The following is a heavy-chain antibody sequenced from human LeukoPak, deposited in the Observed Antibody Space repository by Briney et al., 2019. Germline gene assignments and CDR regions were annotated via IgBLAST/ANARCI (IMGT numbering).Heavy chain of an antibody. CDR3: ASWPYYDFWSGYYYYMDV. CDR2: ISSSGSTI. D-gene: IGHD3-3*01. CDR1: GFTFSDYY. J-gene: IGHJ6*03. Sequence: GGSLRLSCAASGFTFSDYYMSWIRQAPGKGLERVPYISSSGSTIYYADSVKGRFTISRDNAKNSLYLQMNSLRAEDTAVYYCASWPYYDFWSGYYYYMDVWGKGTTVTVSS. V-gene: IGHV3-11*04.